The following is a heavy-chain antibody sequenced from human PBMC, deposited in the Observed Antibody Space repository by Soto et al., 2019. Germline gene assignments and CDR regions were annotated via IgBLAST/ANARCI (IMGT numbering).Heavy chain of an antibody. Sequence: EVQLLESGGGLVQPGGSLRLSCAASGFTFSSYAMSWVRQAPGKGLEWVSAISGSGGSTYYADSVKGRFTISRDNSKNTVYGKMNSLRAEDTAVYYCAKPVATIGHAFDIWGQGRMVTVSS. CDR3: AKPVATIGHAFDI. J-gene: IGHJ3*02. CDR2: ISGSGGST. CDR1: GFTFSSYA. D-gene: IGHD5-12*01. V-gene: IGHV3-23*01.